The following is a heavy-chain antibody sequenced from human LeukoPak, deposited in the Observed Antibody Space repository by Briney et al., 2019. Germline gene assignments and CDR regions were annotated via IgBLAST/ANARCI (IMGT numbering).Heavy chain of an antibody. V-gene: IGHV1-46*01. CDR3: ARNAGDSSYYYYYYYMDV. CDR1: GYTFTSYY. Sequence: ASVKVSCKASGYTFTSYYMHWVRQAPGQGLEWMGIINPSGGSTSYAQKFQGRVTMTRDMSTSTVYMELSSLRSEDTAVYYCARNAGDSSYYYYYYYMDVWGKGTTVTVSS. D-gene: IGHD4-17*01. J-gene: IGHJ6*03. CDR2: INPSGGST.